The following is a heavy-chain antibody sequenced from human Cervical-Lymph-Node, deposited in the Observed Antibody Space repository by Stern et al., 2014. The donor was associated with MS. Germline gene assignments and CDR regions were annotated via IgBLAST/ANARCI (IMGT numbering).Heavy chain of an antibody. D-gene: IGHD6-13*01. CDR3: VFAAAVHPTSDY. CDR1: GGTFSSYA. Sequence: VQLVQSGAAVKKPGSSVKVSCKASGGTFSSYAISWVRQAPGQGLEWMGGIIPIFGTANYAQKIQGRVTITSDESTSTAHMELSSLRSEDTAVYYCVFAAAVHPTSDYWGQGPLVTVSS. CDR2: IIPIFGTA. J-gene: IGHJ4*02. V-gene: IGHV1-69*01.